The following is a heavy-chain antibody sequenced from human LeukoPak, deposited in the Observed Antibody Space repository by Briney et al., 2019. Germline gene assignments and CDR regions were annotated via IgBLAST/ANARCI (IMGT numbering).Heavy chain of an antibody. CDR2: ISSRGVRT. CDR3: ARAGGYCGGDCYARYYYYYYMDV. CDR1: GFTFINYA. Sequence: GGSLRLSCAASGFTFINYAMSWVRQAPGKGLEWVSGISSRGVRTYYADSVKGRFTISRDNSENTLFLQMNNLRAEDTAVYYCARAGGYCGGDCYARYYYYYYMDVWGKGTTVTVSS. J-gene: IGHJ6*03. D-gene: IGHD2-21*02. V-gene: IGHV3-23*01.